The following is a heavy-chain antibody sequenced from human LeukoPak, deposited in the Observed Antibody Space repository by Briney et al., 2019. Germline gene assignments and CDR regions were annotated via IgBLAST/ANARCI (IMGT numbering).Heavy chain of an antibody. CDR2: ISSSRSYI. CDR3: ASSIVGNHYGDKRYFDY. D-gene: IGHD4-17*01. V-gene: IGHV3-21*01. Sequence: PGGSLRLSCAASGFTFSSYSMNWVRQAPGKGLEWGSSISSSRSYIYYADSVKGRFTISRDNAKNSLYLQMNSLRAEDTAVYYCASSIVGNHYGDKRYFDYWRQGPLVTVSS. CDR1: GFTFSSYS. J-gene: IGHJ4*02.